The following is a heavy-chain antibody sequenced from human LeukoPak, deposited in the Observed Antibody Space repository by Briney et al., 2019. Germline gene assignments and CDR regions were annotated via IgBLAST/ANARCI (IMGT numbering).Heavy chain of an antibody. Sequence: PGGSLRLSFAASGFTFSSYAMSWVRQAPGKGLEWVSALTGSGATTNYADSVRGRFTISRDNSKNTLFLQMNSLRAEDTAVYYCAKEDIVSTMGNFDYWGQGTLVTVSS. CDR2: LTGSGATT. CDR1: GFTFSSYA. V-gene: IGHV3-23*01. D-gene: IGHD5/OR15-5a*01. J-gene: IGHJ4*02. CDR3: AKEDIVSTMGNFDY.